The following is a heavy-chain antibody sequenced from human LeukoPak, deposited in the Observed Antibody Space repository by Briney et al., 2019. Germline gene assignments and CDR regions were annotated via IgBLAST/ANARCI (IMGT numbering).Heavy chain of an antibody. CDR2: IGGSGAGK. V-gene: IGHV3-23*01. J-gene: IGHJ4*02. CDR3: AKNGGDTYGTGHFDY. D-gene: IGHD3-10*01. Sequence: GGSLTLSCVASGFAFSSYAMTWVRQAPGKGREWVSAIGGSGAGKCYANSVKGRYTISRDNSKKTLYLHMNSLRAEETAVYYCAKNGGDTYGTGHFDYWGQGTLVTVSS. CDR1: GFAFSSYA.